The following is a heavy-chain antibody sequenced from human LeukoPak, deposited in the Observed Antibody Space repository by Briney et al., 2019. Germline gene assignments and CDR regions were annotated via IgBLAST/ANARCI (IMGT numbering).Heavy chain of an antibody. CDR2: INTNTGNP. CDR3: ARGGRDYYDSSGYSFDY. V-gene: IGHV7-4-1*02. D-gene: IGHD3-22*01. J-gene: IGHJ4*02. Sequence: ASVTVSCKASGYTFTSYAMNWVRQAPGQGLEWMGWINTNTGNPTYAQGFTGRFAFSLDTSVSTAYLQISSLKAEDTAVYYCARGGRDYYDSSGYSFDYWGQGTLVTVSS. CDR1: GYTFTSYA.